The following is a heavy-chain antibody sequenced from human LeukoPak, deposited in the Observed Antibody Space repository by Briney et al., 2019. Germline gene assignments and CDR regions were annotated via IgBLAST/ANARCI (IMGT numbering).Heavy chain of an antibody. Sequence: SETLSLTCTVSGGSVSSGSYYWSWIRQPPGKGLEWIGYIYYSGSTNYNPSLKSRVTISVDTSKNQFSLKLISVTAADTAVYYCASGYDSPNHWFDPWGQGTLVTVSS. CDR2: IYYSGST. J-gene: IGHJ5*02. V-gene: IGHV4-61*01. D-gene: IGHD5-12*01. CDR3: ASGYDSPNHWFDP. CDR1: GGSVSSGSYY.